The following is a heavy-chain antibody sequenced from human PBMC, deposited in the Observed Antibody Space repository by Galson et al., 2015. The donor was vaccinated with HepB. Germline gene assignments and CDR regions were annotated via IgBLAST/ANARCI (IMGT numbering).Heavy chain of an antibody. CDR3: ARDSGTYYKRNWFDP. D-gene: IGHD3-10*01. Sequence: SLRLSCAASGFTFSNHGMHWVRQAPGKGLEWVAVIWYDGTKKYYGDSVKGRFTISRDNSKNTLFLQMNSLGAEDTAVYYCARDSGTYYKRNWFDPWGQGTLVTVSS. V-gene: IGHV3-33*01. CDR1: GFTFSNHG. J-gene: IGHJ5*02. CDR2: IWYDGTKK.